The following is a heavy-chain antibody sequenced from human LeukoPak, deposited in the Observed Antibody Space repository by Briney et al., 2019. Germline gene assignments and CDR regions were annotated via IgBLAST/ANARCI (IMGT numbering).Heavy chain of an antibody. V-gene: IGHV4-59*10. CDR2: IYTSGST. Sequence: SETLSLTCAVYGGSFSSYFWSWIRQPAGKGLEWIGRIYTSGSTDYNPSLKSRVTLSVDTSKNQFSLKLSSVTAADTAVYYCARGASGNYHYFDYWGQGTLVTVSS. D-gene: IGHD1-26*01. CDR3: ARGASGNYHYFDY. J-gene: IGHJ4*02. CDR1: GGSFSSYF.